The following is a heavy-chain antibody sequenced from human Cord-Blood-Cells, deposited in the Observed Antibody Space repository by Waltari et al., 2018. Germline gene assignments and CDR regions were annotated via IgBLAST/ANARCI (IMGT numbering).Heavy chain of an antibody. CDR2: IYYSGST. Sequence: QLQLQESGPGLVKPSETLSLTCPVPGGSISSSSYYWGWIRQPPGKGLEWIGSIYYSGSTYYNPSLKSRVTISVDTSKNQFSLKLSSVTAADTAVYYCARHPMTTVTKWYFDLWGRGTLVTVSS. CDR1: GGSISSSSYY. V-gene: IGHV4-39*01. CDR3: ARHPMTTVTKWYFDL. D-gene: IGHD4-4*01. J-gene: IGHJ2*01.